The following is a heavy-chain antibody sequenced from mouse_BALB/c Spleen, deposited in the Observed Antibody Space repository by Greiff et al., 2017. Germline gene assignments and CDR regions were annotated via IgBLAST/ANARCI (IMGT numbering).Heavy chain of an antibody. Sequence: VQLVESGAELAKPGASVKMSCKASGYTFTSYWMHWVKQRPGQGLEWIGYINPSTGYTEYNQKFKDKATLTADKSSSTAYMQLSSLTSEDSAVYYCARGDITTAPYYAMDDWGQGTSVTVSS. V-gene: IGHV1-7*01. CDR1: GYTFTSYW. CDR2: INPSTGYT. J-gene: IGHJ4*01. CDR3: ARGDITTAPYYAMDD. D-gene: IGHD1-2*01.